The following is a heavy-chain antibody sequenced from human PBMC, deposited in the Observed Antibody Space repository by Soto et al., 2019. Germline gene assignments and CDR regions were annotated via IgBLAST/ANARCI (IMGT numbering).Heavy chain of an antibody. CDR2: IDPSDSYT. CDR1: GYSFTSYW. V-gene: IGHV5-10-1*01. CDR3: ASWDEKSDDIVATQAAYDI. J-gene: IGHJ3*02. D-gene: IGHD5-12*01. Sequence: GESLKISCKGSGYSFTSYWISWVRQMPGKGLEWMGRIDPSDSYTNYSPSFQGHVTISADKSISTAYLQWSSLKASDTAMYYCASWDEKSDDIVATQAAYDIWGEETMVTVSS.